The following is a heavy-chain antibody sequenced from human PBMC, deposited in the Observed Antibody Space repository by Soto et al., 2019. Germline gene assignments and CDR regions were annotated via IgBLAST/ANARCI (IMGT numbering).Heavy chain of an antibody. CDR1: GGSISSGGYY. D-gene: IGHD2-2*01. J-gene: IGHJ6*02. Sequence: PSETLSLTCTVSGGSISSGGYYWSWIRQHPGKGLEWIGYIYYSGSTYYNPSLKSRVTISVDTSKNQFSLKLSSVTAADTAVYYCARVSADYCSSTSCYSENGYGMDVWGQGTTVTVS. CDR3: ARVSADYCSSTSCYSENGYGMDV. CDR2: IYYSGST. V-gene: IGHV4-31*03.